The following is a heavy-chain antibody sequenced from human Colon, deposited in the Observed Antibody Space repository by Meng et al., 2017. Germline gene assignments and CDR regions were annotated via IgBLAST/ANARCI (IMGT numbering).Heavy chain of an antibody. CDR3: ARDRGYYNFDY. CDR1: GFTFSSYW. CDR2: IKHDGSEK. J-gene: IGHJ4*02. V-gene: IGHV3-7*01. D-gene: IGHD1-26*01. Sequence: GESLKISCAASGFTFSSYWMYWIRRAPGKGLEWVASIKHDGSEKYYPDSVKGRFTSSRDNAKNSLYLQMNSLRAEDTAVYYCARDRGYYNFDYWGQGTLVTVSS.